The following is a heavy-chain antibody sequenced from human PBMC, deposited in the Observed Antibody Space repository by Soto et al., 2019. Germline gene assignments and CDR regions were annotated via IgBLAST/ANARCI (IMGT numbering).Heavy chain of an antibody. CDR1: GFTFSSYS. Sequence: GGSLRLSCAASGFTFSSYSMNWVRQAPGKGLEWVSSISSSSSYIYYADSVKGRFTISRDNAKNSLYLQMNSLRAEDTAVYYCARDYGDYVAYYYYGMDVWGQGTTVTVSS. V-gene: IGHV3-21*01. CDR2: ISSSSSYI. CDR3: ARDYGDYVAYYYYGMDV. D-gene: IGHD4-17*01. J-gene: IGHJ6*02.